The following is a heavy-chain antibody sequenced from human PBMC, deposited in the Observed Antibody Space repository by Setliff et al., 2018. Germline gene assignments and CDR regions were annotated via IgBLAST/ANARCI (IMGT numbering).Heavy chain of an antibody. J-gene: IGHJ6*03. V-gene: IGHV4-39*01. Sequence: PSETLSLTCTISGDSISDISYYWGFIRQSPGKGPEWIGSIYYSGTAYYNPSLESRVTMFVDTSKNQFSLKLTSVTAADTAVYYCARARYSSGWYGGGGAFYYMDAWGKGTTVTVSS. D-gene: IGHD6-19*01. CDR3: ARARYSSGWYGGGGAFYYMDA. CDR2: IYYSGTA. CDR1: GDSISDISYY.